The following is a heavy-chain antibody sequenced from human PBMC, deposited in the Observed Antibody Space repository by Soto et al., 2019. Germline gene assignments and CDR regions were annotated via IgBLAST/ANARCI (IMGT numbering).Heavy chain of an antibody. CDR2: IIPIFGTA. J-gene: IGHJ4*02. D-gene: IGHD1-26*01. CDR3: AREERIVGAMDD. V-gene: IGHV1-69*06. Sequence: SVKVSCKASGGTFSSYAISWVRQAPGQGLEWMGGIIPIFGTANYAQKIQGRVTITADKSTSTAYMELSSLRSEDTAVYYCAREERIVGAMDDWGQGTLFTVSS. CDR1: GGTFSSYA.